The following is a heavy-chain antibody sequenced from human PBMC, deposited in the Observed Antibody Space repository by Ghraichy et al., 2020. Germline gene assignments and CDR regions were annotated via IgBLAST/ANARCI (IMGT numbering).Heavy chain of an antibody. CDR2: IYSGGST. V-gene: IGHV3-53*01. Sequence: GESLNISCAASGFTVSSNYMSWVRQAPGKGLEWVSVIYSGGSTYYADSVKGRFTISRDNSKNTLYLQMNSLRAEDTAVYYCARTAWSYYFDYWGQGTLVTVSS. CDR3: ARTAWSYYFDY. D-gene: IGHD2-8*02. J-gene: IGHJ4*02. CDR1: GFTVSSNY.